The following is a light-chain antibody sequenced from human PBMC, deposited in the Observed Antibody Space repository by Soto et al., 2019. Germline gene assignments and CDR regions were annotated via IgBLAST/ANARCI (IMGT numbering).Light chain of an antibody. Sequence: TVLTQSPGTLSLSPGERAALSCRASQSVSSDWLAWYQQKPGQPPRLLIYGASNRATGIPDRVSGSGSGTDCSIAISRLDPEDSAFYFCQDYHGSPPTFGQGTMVEIK. CDR3: QDYHGSPPT. CDR1: QSVSSDW. J-gene: IGKJ1*01. V-gene: IGKV3-20*01. CDR2: GAS.